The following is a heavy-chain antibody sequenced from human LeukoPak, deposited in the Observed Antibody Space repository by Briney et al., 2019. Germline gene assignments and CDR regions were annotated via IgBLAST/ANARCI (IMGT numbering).Heavy chain of an antibody. CDR2: VSYTGIT. CDR1: GGAINSGHF. D-gene: IGHD3-10*01. V-gene: IGHV4-31*03. CDR3: ARGNDYFDY. Sequence: SQTLSLTCTVSGGAINSGHFWNWLRQTPGSGLEYLGYVSYTGITYYNPSLMSRVNMSVDTSTKQFSLTLTSVTAADTATYYCARGNDYFDYWGQGSLVTVSS. J-gene: IGHJ4*02.